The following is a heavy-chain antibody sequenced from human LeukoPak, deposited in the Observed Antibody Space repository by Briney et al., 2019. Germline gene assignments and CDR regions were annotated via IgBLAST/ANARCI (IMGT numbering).Heavy chain of an antibody. CDR1: GFTFSSYA. Sequence: PGGSLRLSCAASGFTFSSYAMGWVRQAPGKGLGWVSAISGSGSSTYYADSGKGRFTISRDNSKNTLYLQMNSLRAEDTAVYYRAKDFVAGSYYFDYWGQGTLVTVSS. CDR2: ISGSGSST. D-gene: IGHD2-15*01. CDR3: AKDFVAGSYYFDY. V-gene: IGHV3-23*01. J-gene: IGHJ4*02.